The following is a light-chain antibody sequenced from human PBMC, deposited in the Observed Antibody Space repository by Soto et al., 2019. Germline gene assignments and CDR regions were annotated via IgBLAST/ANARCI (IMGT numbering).Light chain of an antibody. Sequence: EIAMTQSPATLSVSPGERATLSCRASQSVSSNLAWYQQKPGQAPRLLLYSASTRATGIPARFSGSGSGTEFTLTISSLQSEDFAVYYCQQFNNWPYTFGQGTKLEIK. V-gene: IGKV3-15*01. J-gene: IGKJ2*01. CDR1: QSVSSN. CDR3: QQFNNWPYT. CDR2: SAS.